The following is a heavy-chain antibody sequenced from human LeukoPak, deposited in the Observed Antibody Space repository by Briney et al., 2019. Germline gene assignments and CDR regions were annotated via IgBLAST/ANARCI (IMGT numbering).Heavy chain of an antibody. CDR3: ARDLVPAADREASAFDI. J-gene: IGHJ3*02. D-gene: IGHD2-2*01. CDR2: ISAYNGNT. V-gene: IGHV1-18*01. CDR1: GYTFTNYG. Sequence: GASVKVSCKASGYTFTNYGFSWVRQAPGQGLEWMGRISAYNGNTNYAQKLQGRVTMTTDTSTSTAYMELRSLRSDDTAVYYCARDLVPAADREASAFDIWGQGTMVTVSS.